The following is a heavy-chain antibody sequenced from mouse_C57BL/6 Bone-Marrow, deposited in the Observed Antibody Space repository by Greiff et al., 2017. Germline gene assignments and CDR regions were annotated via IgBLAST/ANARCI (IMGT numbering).Heavy chain of an antibody. CDR2: IWSGGST. CDR3: ARNYDYDTGYYAMDY. V-gene: IGHV2-2*01. Sequence: VQLVESGPGLVQPSQSLSITCTVSGFSLTSYGVHWVRQSPGKGLEWLGVIWSGGSTDYNAAFISRLSIRKDNSKSQVFFKMNSLQADDTAIYYCARNYDYDTGYYAMDYWGQGTSVTVSS. D-gene: IGHD2-4*01. CDR1: GFSLTSYG. J-gene: IGHJ4*01.